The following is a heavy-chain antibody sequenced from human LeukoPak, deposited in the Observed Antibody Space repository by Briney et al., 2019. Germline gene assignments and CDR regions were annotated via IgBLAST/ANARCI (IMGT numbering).Heavy chain of an antibody. V-gene: IGHV3-21*01. Sequence: PGGSLRLSCAASGFTFSSYSMNWVRQAPGKGLEWVSSISSSSSYIYYADSVKGRFTISRDNAKNSLYLQMNSLRAEDTAVYYCARDYLIRETAMVICDYWGQGTLVTVSS. CDR3: ARDYLIRETAMVICDY. J-gene: IGHJ4*02. CDR2: ISSSSSYI. D-gene: IGHD5-18*01. CDR1: GFTFSSYS.